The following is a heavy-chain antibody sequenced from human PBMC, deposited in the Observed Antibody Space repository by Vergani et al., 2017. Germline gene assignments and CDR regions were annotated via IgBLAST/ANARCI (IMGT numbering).Heavy chain of an antibody. V-gene: IGHV3-30*02. D-gene: IGHD5-12*01. CDR3: AKANPRNSXYDYLYYYHAMDV. CDR2: IDFKGNDA. Sequence: QMQLVESGGGVIQPGGSLRLSCAASGFTFSSDGMQWVRQAPGKGLEWVALIDFKGNDAYYTDSVRGRFIISRDNSKNTLYLQMNSLSAGDTAVYYCAKANPRNSXYDYLYYYHAMDVWGQGTTVTVSS. CDR1: GFTFSSDG. J-gene: IGHJ6*02.